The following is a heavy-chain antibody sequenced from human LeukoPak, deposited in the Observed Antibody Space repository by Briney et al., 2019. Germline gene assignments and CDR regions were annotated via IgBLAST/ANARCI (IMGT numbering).Heavy chain of an antibody. Sequence: SETLSLTCTVSGGSISSGDYYWSWIRQPPGTGLEWIGYIYYSGSTYYNPSLKSRVTISVDTSKNQFSLKLSSVTAADTAVYYCARGHTVTEFGYWGQGTLVTVSS. CDR2: IYYSGST. D-gene: IGHD4-17*01. J-gene: IGHJ4*02. V-gene: IGHV4-30-4*01. CDR1: GGSISSGDYY. CDR3: ARGHTVTEFGY.